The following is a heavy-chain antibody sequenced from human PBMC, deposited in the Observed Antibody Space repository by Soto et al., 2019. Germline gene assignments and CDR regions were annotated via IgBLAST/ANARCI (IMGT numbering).Heavy chain of an antibody. V-gene: IGHV3-48*02. CDR1: GFTFSSYS. J-gene: IGHJ5*02. D-gene: IGHD7-27*01. CDR2: ISSSSSTI. CDR3: ARERLSGGRFDP. Sequence: GSLRLSCAASGFTFSSYSMNWVRQAPGKGLEWVSYISSSSSTIYYADSVKGRFTISRDNAKNSLYLQMNSLRDEDTAVYYCARERLSGGRFDPWGQGTLVTVSS.